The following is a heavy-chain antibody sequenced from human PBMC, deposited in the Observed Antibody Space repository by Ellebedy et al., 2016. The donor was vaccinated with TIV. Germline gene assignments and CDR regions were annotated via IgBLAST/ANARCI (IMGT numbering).Heavy chain of an antibody. V-gene: IGHV3-9*01. D-gene: IGHD2-21*01. Sequence: SLKISXAASGFTFDDYAMHWVRQAPGKGLEWVSGISWNSGSIGYADSVKGRFTISRDNAKNSLYLQMNSLRAEDTAVYYCAREGYCGGDCYYYGMDVWGQGTTVTVSS. CDR2: ISWNSGSI. J-gene: IGHJ6*02. CDR3: AREGYCGGDCYYYGMDV. CDR1: GFTFDDYA.